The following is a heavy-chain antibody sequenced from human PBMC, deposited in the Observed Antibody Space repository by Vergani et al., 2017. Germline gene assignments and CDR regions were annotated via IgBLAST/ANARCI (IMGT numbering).Heavy chain of an antibody. CDR2: IIPIFGTA. CDR1: GGTFSSYA. Sequence: QVQLVQSGAEVKKPGSSVKVSCKASGGTFSSYAISWVRQAPGQGFEWMGGIIPIFGTANYAQKFQGRVTITADESTSTAYMELSSLRSEDTAVYYCARDRPAPPGVGIWGFDYWGQGTLVTVSS. CDR3: ARDRPAPPGVGIWGFDY. V-gene: IGHV1-69*01. D-gene: IGHD2-8*01. J-gene: IGHJ4*02.